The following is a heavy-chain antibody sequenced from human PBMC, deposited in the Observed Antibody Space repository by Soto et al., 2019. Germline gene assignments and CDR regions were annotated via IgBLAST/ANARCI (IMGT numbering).Heavy chain of an antibody. D-gene: IGHD4-17*01. J-gene: IGHJ5*02. CDR1: GDSISSSNYY. CDR2: VYYSRNT. Sequence: SETLSLTCTVSGDSISSSNYYWGWIHQNPGKGLEWIGSVYYSRNTYSNPSLKSRVTASVDRSKNQFSMKLTSVTAADTALYYCARHKAHGERGLAWFDPWGPGIVVTVSS. V-gene: IGHV4-39*01. CDR3: ARHKAHGERGLAWFDP.